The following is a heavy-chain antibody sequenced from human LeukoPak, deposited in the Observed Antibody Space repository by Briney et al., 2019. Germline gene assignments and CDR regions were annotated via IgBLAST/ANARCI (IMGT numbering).Heavy chain of an antibody. CDR3: ARDRYSSSRDQYKWFDT. D-gene: IGHD6-6*01. CDR2: ISAYNGNT. J-gene: IGHJ5*02. CDR1: VYTLTSYG. Sequence: ATVNVSCKASVYTLTSYGISWVRQAPGQRLEWMGWISAYNGNTNDAQKLQGRVTMTTDTSPSTAYMELRSLRSDDTAVHYCARDRYSSSRDQYKWFDTWGQGTLVTVSS. V-gene: IGHV1-18*01.